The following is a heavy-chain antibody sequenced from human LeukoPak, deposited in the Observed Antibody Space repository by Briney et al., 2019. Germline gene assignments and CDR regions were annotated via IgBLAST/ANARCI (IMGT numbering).Heavy chain of an antibody. CDR2: IHYSGSS. V-gene: IGHV4-59*03. CDR1: GDSTSNFY. D-gene: IGHD2-8*01. Sequence: PSETLSLTCTVSGDSTSNFYWNWIRQSPGKGLEWIGNIHYSGSSVYNPSLKSRGTVSIDTSRRQFFLKLNSVTAADTAAYFCVLAPNSNWFDFWGPGTLVTVSS. CDR3: VLAPNSNWFDF. J-gene: IGHJ5*01.